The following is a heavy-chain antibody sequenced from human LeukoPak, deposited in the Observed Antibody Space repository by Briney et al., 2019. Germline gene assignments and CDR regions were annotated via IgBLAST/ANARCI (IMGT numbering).Heavy chain of an antibody. CDR3: ARRSSVVSSLYY. Sequence: ASVKVSCKASGYTFTDFFFHWVRQAPGQGLEWVGWIDPNSGDTNYAQKFQGRVTMTRDTSINKAYMDLTRLRSDDTAVYFCARRSSVVSSLYYWGQGTLVTVSS. CDR2: IDPNSGDT. J-gene: IGHJ4*02. V-gene: IGHV1-2*02. CDR1: GYTFTDFF. D-gene: IGHD3-16*02.